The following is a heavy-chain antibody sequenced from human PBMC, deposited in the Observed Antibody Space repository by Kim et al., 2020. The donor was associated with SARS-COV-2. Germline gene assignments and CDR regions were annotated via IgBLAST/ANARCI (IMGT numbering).Heavy chain of an antibody. D-gene: IGHD4-17*01. J-gene: IGHJ4*02. CDR3: TTLTATTVGVDY. Sequence: GGSLRLSCAASGFTFSDFAMHWVRQASGKGLEWVGRIRSKANSYATAYAASVKGRFTISRDDSKNTAYLQMNSLKTEDTAVYYCTTLTATTVGVDYWGQGTLVTVSS. V-gene: IGHV3-73*01. CDR2: IRSKANSYAT. CDR1: GFTFSDFA.